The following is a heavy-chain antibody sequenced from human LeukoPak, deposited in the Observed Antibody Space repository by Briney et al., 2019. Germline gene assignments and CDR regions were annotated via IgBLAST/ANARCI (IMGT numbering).Heavy chain of an antibody. CDR1: GFPFSNYS. Sequence: GGSLRLSCVVSGFPFSNYSMNWVRQAPGKGLEWVSVIYTDGSAYYPDSVKGRFTISRDNSKNTLYLQMNSLRAEDTAVYYCARDYEGYYDSTGYWGQGTLVTVSS. CDR2: IYTDGSA. CDR3: ARDYEGYYDSTGY. D-gene: IGHD3-22*01. J-gene: IGHJ4*02. V-gene: IGHV3-53*01.